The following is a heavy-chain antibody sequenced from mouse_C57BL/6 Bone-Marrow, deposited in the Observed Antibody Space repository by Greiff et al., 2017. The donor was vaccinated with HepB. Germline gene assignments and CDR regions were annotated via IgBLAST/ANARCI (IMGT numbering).Heavy chain of an antibody. CDR2: ISDGGSYT. Sequence: EVMLVESGGGLVKPGGSLKLSCAASGFTFSSYAMSWVRQTPEKRLEWVATISDGGSYTYYPDNVKGRFTISRDNAKNNLYLHMSHLKSEDTAMYYCAREGGYAMDYWGQGTSVTVSS. CDR3: AREGGYAMDY. V-gene: IGHV5-4*01. J-gene: IGHJ4*01. CDR1: GFTFSSYA.